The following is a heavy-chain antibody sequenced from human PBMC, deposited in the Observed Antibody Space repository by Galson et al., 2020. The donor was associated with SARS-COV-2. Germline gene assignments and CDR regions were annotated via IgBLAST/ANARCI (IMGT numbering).Heavy chain of an antibody. V-gene: IGHV1-2*02. CDR1: GYTFTGYY. Sequence: ASVKVSCKASGYTFTGYYMHWVRQAPGQGLEWMGWINPNSGGTNYAQKFQGRVTMTRDTSISTAYMELSRLRSDDTAVYYCARDLRSEKYDFWSGGKDYWGQGTLVTVSS. J-gene: IGHJ4*02. D-gene: IGHD3-3*01. CDR2: INPNSGGT. CDR3: ARDLRSEKYDFWSGGKDY.